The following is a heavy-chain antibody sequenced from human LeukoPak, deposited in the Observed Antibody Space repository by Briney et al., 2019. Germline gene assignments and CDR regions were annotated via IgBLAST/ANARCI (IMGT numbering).Heavy chain of an antibody. CDR1: GGTFSSYA. Sequence: SVKVSCKASGGTFSSYAISWVRQAPGQGLEWMGGIITIFGTANYAQKFQGRVTITADESTSTAYMELSSLRSEYTAVYYCARGAGDYWYFDLGGRGTLVTVSS. CDR3: ARGAGDYWYFDL. J-gene: IGHJ2*01. V-gene: IGHV1-69*01. D-gene: IGHD4-17*01. CDR2: IITIFGTA.